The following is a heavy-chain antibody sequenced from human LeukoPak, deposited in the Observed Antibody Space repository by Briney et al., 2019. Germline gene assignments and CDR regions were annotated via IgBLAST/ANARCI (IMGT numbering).Heavy chain of an antibody. Sequence: SETLSLTCSVSGDSISSSKYYWGWVRQSPGKGLESIGGFYYSGNTYHTPSLKSRVTVSVDTAKNQFSLKMTSVIAADTAVYYCASGLAVGGVPDCWGQGTLVTVSS. D-gene: IGHD2-8*02. V-gene: IGHV4-39*01. CDR2: FYYSGNT. CDR3: ASGLAVGGVPDC. J-gene: IGHJ4*02. CDR1: GDSISSSKYY.